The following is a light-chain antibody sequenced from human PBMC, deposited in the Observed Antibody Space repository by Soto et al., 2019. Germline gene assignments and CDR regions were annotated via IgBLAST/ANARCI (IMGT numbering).Light chain of an antibody. J-gene: IGKJ4*01. CDR3: QQNNKWPPVT. Sequence: EVVMTQSPATVSVSPGEGVTLSCRASQTISNDLAWYQQKPGQAPRLLIYGASTRATGVPARFSGGGSGTEFFLPISSLQSEDFAVYYCQQNNKWPPVTFGGGTKVEIK. CDR2: GAS. CDR1: QTISND. V-gene: IGKV3-15*01.